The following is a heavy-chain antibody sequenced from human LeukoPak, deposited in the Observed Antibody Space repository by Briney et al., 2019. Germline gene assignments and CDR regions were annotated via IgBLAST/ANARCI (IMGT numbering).Heavy chain of an antibody. J-gene: IGHJ4*02. CDR1: GFNVSDNY. CDR2: ISYDGSNK. CDR3: ARDIDGYNTLDY. V-gene: IGHV3-30-3*01. D-gene: IGHD5-24*01. Sequence: GGSLRLSCAASGFNVSDNYMTWVRQAPGKGLERVAVISYDGSNKYYADSVKGRFTISRDNSKNTLYLQMNSLRAEDTAVYYCARDIDGYNTLDYWGQGTLVTVSS.